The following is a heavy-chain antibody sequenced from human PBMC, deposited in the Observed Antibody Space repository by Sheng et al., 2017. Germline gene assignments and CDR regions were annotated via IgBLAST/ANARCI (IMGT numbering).Heavy chain of an antibody. CDR2: ISSSSSYI. Sequence: EVQLVESGGGLVKPGGSLRLSCAASGFTFSSYSMNWVRQAPGKGLEWVSSISSSSSYIYYADSVKGRFTISRDNAKNSLYLQMNSLRAEDTAVYYCATSSGWYYFDYWGQGTLVTVSS. J-gene: IGHJ4*02. CDR3: ATSSGWYYFDY. V-gene: IGHV3-21*01. D-gene: IGHD6-19*01. CDR1: GFTFSSYS.